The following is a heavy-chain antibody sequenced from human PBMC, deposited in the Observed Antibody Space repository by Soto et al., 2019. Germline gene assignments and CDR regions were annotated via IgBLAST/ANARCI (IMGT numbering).Heavy chain of an antibody. J-gene: IGHJ5*02. CDR2: INTYNGNT. D-gene: IGHD3-10*01. CDR1: GYTFTNYG. Sequence: GASVKVSCKASGYTFTNYGISWVRQAPGQGLEWMGWINTYNGNTNHAQKLQGRVTMTTDTSTSTAYMELRSLRSDDTAVYYCARGVGSGTYYNQYNWFDPWGQGTLVTVSS. V-gene: IGHV1-18*01. CDR3: ARGVGSGTYYNQYNWFDP.